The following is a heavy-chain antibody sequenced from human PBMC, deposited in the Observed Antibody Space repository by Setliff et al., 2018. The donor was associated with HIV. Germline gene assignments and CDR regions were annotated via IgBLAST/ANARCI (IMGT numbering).Heavy chain of an antibody. V-gene: IGHV4-4*02. J-gene: IGHJ6*03. CDR1: GGSISSSNW. CDR3: VRTGSSTSWGVYHYYYMDI. D-gene: IGHD3-10*01. CDR2: IYHSGST. Sequence: PSETLSLTCAVSGGSISSSNWWSWVRQPPGKGLGWIGEIYHSGSTNYNPSLKSRVTVSIDTSKNQFSLEMTSMTAAATAVYYCVRTGSSTSWGVYHYYYMDIWGKGTTVTVSS.